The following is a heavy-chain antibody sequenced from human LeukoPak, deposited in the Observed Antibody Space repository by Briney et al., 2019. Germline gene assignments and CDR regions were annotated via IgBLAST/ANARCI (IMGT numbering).Heavy chain of an antibody. CDR1: GGSISSDSYY. J-gene: IGHJ4*02. D-gene: IGHD6-19*01. CDR3: ASLAVAGLSEGY. CDR2: IYYSGST. Sequence: SETLSLTCTVSGGSISSDSYYWAWIRQPPGKGLEWIASIYYSGSTYYNPSLKSRVTISVDTSRNQFSLKLSSVTAADTAVYYCASLAVAGLSEGYWGQGTLVIVSS. V-gene: IGHV4-39*01.